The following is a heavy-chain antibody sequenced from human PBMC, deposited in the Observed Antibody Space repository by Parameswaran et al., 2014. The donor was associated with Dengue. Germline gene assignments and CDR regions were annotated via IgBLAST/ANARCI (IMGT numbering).Heavy chain of an antibody. Sequence: SETLSLTCAVSGGSISSMNWWSWVRQTPEKGLEWIGDIYHLDNTNYNPSLQSRVTMSLDKSRNEFSLKVTSVTAADTGVYYCATIFGVVSPRYFDNWGQGALVTVSS. J-gene: IGHJ4*02. V-gene: IGHV4-4*02. D-gene: IGHD3-3*01. CDR2: IYHLDNT. CDR3: ATIFGVVSPRYFDN. CDR1: GGSISSMNW.